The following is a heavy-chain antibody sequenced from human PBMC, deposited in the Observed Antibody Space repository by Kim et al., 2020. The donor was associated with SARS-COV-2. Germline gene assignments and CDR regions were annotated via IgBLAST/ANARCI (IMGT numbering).Heavy chain of an antibody. CDR3: ARELERRPNASDI. D-gene: IGHD1-1*01. J-gene: IGHJ3*02. Sequence: ASVKVSCKASGYSLIGHYIHWVRQAPGQGLEWMGWLNPNSGGTNYAQNFRGRLTKTRDTSITTVHMELNSLTSDDTAVYFCARELERRPNASDIWGQGTMVIVSS. CDR2: LNPNSGGT. V-gene: IGHV1-2*02. CDR1: GYSLIGHY.